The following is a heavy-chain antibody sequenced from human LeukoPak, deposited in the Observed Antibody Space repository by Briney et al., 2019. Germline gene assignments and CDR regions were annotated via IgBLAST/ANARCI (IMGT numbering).Heavy chain of an antibody. CDR1: GYTFTSYY. D-gene: IGHD2-2*01. CDR2: IKSTGDTT. CDR3: VREDAHTYYFDF. Sequence: ASVQVSCKTSGYTFTSYYMHWVRQAPGQGLEWVAIIKSTGDTTVYAQKFQGRVTVTRDTSTSTVYMDLSSLSSEDTAVYYCVREDAHTYYFDFWGPGTLVTVSS. V-gene: IGHV1-46*01. J-gene: IGHJ4*02.